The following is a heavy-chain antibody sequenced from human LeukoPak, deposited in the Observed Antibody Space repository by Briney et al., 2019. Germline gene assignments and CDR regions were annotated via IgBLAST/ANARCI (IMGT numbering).Heavy chain of an antibody. CDR1: GFTVSSNY. J-gene: IGHJ4*02. D-gene: IGHD4-17*01. CDR2: IYSGGST. Sequence: PGGSLRLSCAASGFTVSSNYMSWVRQAPGKGLEWVSVIYSGGSTYYADSVKGRFTISRDNSKNTLYLQMNSLRAEDTAVYYCATWDDYGDYVAFEYWGQGTLVTVSS. V-gene: IGHV3-66*01. CDR3: ATWDDYGDYVAFEY.